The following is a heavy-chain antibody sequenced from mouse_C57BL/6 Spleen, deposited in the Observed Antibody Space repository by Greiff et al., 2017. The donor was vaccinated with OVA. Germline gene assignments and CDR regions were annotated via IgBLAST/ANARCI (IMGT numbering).Heavy chain of an antibody. CDR1: GFSLTSYG. Sequence: VKLMESGPGLVAPSQSLSITCTVSGFSLTSYGVHWVRQPPGKGLEWLVVIWSDGSTTYNSALKSRLSISKDNSKSQVFLKMNSLQTDDTAMYYCARQTAIYDGYYGYCDVWGTGTTVTVSS. J-gene: IGHJ1*03. D-gene: IGHD2-3*01. V-gene: IGHV2-6-1*01. CDR2: IWSDGST. CDR3: ARQTAIYDGYYGYCDV.